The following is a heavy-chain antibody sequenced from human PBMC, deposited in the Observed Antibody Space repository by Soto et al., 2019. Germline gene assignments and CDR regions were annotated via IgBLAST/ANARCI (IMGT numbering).Heavy chain of an antibody. J-gene: IGHJ4*02. Sequence: EVQLVESGGGLVQPGGSLRLSCAASGFTFSSYSMNWVRQAPGKGLEWVSYISSSSSTIYYADSVKGRFTISRDNAKNSLYLQMNSLRAEDTAVYYCAISSERTWFGELNYWGQGTLVTVSS. V-gene: IGHV3-48*01. CDR3: AISSERTWFGELNY. D-gene: IGHD3-10*01. CDR2: ISSSSSTI. CDR1: GFTFSSYS.